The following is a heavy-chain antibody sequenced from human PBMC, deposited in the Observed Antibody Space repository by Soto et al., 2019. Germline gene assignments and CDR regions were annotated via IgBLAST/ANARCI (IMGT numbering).Heavy chain of an antibody. CDR1: GGSISSYY. CDR3: ARLFREGKNLIFDP. J-gene: IGHJ5*02. CDR2: IYYSGST. D-gene: IGHD1-26*01. V-gene: IGHV4-59*08. Sequence: SETLSLTCTVSGGSISSYYWSWIRQPPGKGLEWIGYIYYSGSTNYNPSLKSRFTISVDTSKNQFSLKMSSVTAADTAVYYCARLFREGKNLIFDPWGQGTLVTVSS.